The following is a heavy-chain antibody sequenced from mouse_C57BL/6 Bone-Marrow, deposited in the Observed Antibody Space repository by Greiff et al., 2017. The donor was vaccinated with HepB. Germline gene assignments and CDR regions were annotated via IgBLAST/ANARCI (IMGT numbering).Heavy chain of an antibody. CDR3: ARQFITTVVAPYYFDY. J-gene: IGHJ2*01. CDR2: IYPRSGNT. Sequence: VQGVESGAELARPGASVKLSCKASGYTFTSYGISWVKQRPGQGLEWIGEIYPRSGNTYYNEKFKGKATLTADKSSSTAYMELRSLTSEDSAVYFYARQFITTVVAPYYFDYWGQGTTLTVSS. CDR1: GYTFTSYG. V-gene: IGHV1-81*01. D-gene: IGHD1-1*01.